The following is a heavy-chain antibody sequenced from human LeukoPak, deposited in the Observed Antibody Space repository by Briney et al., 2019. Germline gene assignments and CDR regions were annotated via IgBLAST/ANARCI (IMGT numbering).Heavy chain of an antibody. CDR1: GCTFSSYA. Sequence: GGSLRLSCAASGCTFSSYAMSWVRQAPGKGLEWISTISGGGGSTWYTDSVKGRFTISRDSSKNTLYLQMNSLRADDTAVYYCAIGGGLLWMGEFPRFFDSWGQGTLVTVSS. V-gene: IGHV3-23*01. CDR2: ISGGGGST. CDR3: AIGGGLLWMGEFPRFFDS. J-gene: IGHJ4*02. D-gene: IGHD3-16*01.